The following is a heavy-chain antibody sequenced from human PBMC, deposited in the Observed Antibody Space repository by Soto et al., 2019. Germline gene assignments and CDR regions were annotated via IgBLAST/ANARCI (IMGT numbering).Heavy chain of an antibody. D-gene: IGHD2-2*01. CDR3: ARRVVPAALGL. Sequence: QVQLQQWGAGLLKPSETLSLTCAVYGGSFSGYYWSWIRQPPGKGLEWIGEIHLAGSTKYNPSLKGRVTISLDTSKNQFSLELTSVTAADTAVYYCARRVVPAALGLWGRGTLVTVSS. CDR1: GGSFSGYY. CDR2: IHLAGST. V-gene: IGHV4-34*01. J-gene: IGHJ2*01.